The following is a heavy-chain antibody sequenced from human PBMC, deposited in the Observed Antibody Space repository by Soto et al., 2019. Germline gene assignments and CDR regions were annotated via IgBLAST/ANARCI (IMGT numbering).Heavy chain of an antibody. D-gene: IGHD2-21*02. CDR1: GESVSSSSYY. CDR2: TYYGGRI. Sequence: SDTLSLPCIVCGESVSSSSYYSGWIRQPPWIGLVGSGSTYYGGRIYYNPSYRSRVTISIDTTKNQFSLKLSSVTATDTAVYYCARQRTTGVTQAYFDHWGQGALVTVSS. J-gene: IGHJ4*01. CDR3: ARQRTTGVTQAYFDH. V-gene: IGHV4-39*01.